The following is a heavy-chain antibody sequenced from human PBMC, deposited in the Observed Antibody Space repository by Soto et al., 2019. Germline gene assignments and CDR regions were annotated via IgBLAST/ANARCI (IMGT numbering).Heavy chain of an antibody. J-gene: IGHJ4*02. CDR2: IIPIFGTA. CDR3: ARINYYDSSGYHEFFDY. CDR1: GGTFSSYA. V-gene: IGHV1-69*01. D-gene: IGHD3-22*01. Sequence: VQLVQSGAEVKKPGSSVKVSCKASGGTFSSYAISWVRQAPGQGLEWMGGIIPIFGTANYAQKFQGRVTITADESTSTAYMELSSLRSEDTAVYYCARINYYDSSGYHEFFDYWGQGTLVTVSS.